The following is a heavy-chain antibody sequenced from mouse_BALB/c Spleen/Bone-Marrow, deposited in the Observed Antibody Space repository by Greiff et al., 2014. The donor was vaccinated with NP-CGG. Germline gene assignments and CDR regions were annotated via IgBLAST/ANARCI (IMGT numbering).Heavy chain of an antibody. Sequence: QVQLKESGPELVKPGASVKISCKASGYAFSSSWMNWVKQRPGQGLEWIGRIYPGDGDTKYNGTFKGKATLTADKSSSTAYMQLSSLTSVDSAVYFCARSDGDRDIDYWGQGTSVTVSS. D-gene: IGHD2-13*01. V-gene: IGHV1-82*01. J-gene: IGHJ4*01. CDR3: ARSDGDRDIDY. CDR1: GYAFSSSW. CDR2: IYPGDGDT.